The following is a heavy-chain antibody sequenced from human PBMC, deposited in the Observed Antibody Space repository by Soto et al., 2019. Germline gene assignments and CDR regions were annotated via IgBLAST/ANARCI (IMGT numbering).Heavy chain of an antibody. CDR1: GYTFTAYY. J-gene: IGHJ4*02. Sequence: ASVKVSCKASGYTFTAYYMHWVRQAPGQGLEWMGWVNPGNGTTSFAQKFQGRVTMTRDTSISTAYMELSGLRSDDTAMYYCARDTYAKFDYWGQGTLVTVSS. CDR3: ARDTYAKFDY. D-gene: IGHD2-8*01. CDR2: VNPGNGTT. V-gene: IGHV1-2*02.